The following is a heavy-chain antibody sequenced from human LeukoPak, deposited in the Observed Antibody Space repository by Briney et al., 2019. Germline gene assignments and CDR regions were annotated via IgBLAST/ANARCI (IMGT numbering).Heavy chain of an antibody. CDR2: IYTSGST. CDR3: ARDQILKYYDILTGYYSYMDV. Sequence: SETLSLTCTVSGGSISSYYWSWIRQPAGKGLEWIGRIYTSGSTNYNPSLKSRVTMSVDTSKNQFSLKLSSVTAADTAVYYCARDQILKYYDILTGYYSYMDVWGKGTTVTISS. D-gene: IGHD3-9*01. V-gene: IGHV4-4*07. J-gene: IGHJ6*03. CDR1: GGSISSYY.